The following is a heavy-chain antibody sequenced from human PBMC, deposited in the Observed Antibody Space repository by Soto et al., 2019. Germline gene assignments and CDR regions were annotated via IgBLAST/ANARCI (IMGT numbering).Heavy chain of an antibody. CDR1: GFTFSSYG. CDR2: ISFDGSNK. CDR3: AKANERWPHLSHPLGY. Sequence: QPGGSLRLSCAASGFTFSSYGMHWVRQAPGKGLEWVADISFDGSNKYYEDSVKGRFTISRDNSKNTLYLQMNSLSAEDTAVYYCAKANERWPHLSHPLGYWGQGTMFTVGS. V-gene: IGHV3-30*18. J-gene: IGHJ4*02. D-gene: IGHD1-1*01.